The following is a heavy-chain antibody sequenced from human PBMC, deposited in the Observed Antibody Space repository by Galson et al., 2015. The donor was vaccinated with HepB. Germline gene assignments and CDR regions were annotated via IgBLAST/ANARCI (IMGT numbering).Heavy chain of an antibody. V-gene: IGHV3-15*05. CDR1: GFTFSNAW. CDR2: IRTIAAGGTT. CDR3: ARWFSGPTGGAGQFDP. Sequence: SLRLSCAASGFTFSNAWMSWVRQAPGKGLEWVGRIRTIAAGGTTDYAAPVKGRFTISRDDSNDTLCLQMNSLKTEDTAVYYCARWFSGPTGGAGQFDPWGQGALVTVSS. D-gene: IGHD2-8*02. J-gene: IGHJ5*02.